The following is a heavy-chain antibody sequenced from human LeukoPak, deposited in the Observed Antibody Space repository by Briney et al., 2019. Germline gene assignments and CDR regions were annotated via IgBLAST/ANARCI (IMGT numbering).Heavy chain of an antibody. Sequence: ASVTVSCTASGGTFSSYAISWVRQAPGQGLEWMGGIIPIFGTANYAQKFQGRVTITADESTSTAYMELSSLRSEDTAVYYCARDHKLYSSSWYAFDYWGQGTLVTVSS. D-gene: IGHD6-13*01. V-gene: IGHV1-69*13. CDR2: IIPIFGTA. CDR1: GGTFSSYA. J-gene: IGHJ4*02. CDR3: ARDHKLYSSSWYAFDY.